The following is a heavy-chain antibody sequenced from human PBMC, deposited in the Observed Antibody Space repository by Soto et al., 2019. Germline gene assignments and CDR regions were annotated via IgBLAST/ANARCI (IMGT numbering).Heavy chain of an antibody. CDR3: ATISDRGIAAALDS. V-gene: IGHV3-23*01. CDR2: ISGSGGTT. J-gene: IGHJ4*02. D-gene: IGHD6-13*01. CDR1: TFTFTDYA. Sequence: GGSLRLSCVASTFTFTDYAMSWVRQAPGEGLEWVSGISGSGGTTYYAESVKGRFSISRDNSKNTLYLHLNNLRVEDTAIYYCATISDRGIAAALDSWGQGTLVTVSS.